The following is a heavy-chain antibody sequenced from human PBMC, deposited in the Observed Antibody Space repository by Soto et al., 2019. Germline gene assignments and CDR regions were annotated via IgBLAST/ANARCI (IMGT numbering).Heavy chain of an antibody. CDR3: AREGDNSSLSSFDY. D-gene: IGHD6-6*01. CDR2: INPNSGGT. J-gene: IGHJ4*02. V-gene: IGHV1-2*04. CDR1: GYTFTGYY. Sequence: ASVKVSCKASGYTFTGYYMHWVRQAPGQGLEWMGWINPNSGGTNYAQKFQGWVTMTRDTSISTAYMELSSLRSEDTAVYYCAREGDNSSLSSFDYWGQGTLVTVSS.